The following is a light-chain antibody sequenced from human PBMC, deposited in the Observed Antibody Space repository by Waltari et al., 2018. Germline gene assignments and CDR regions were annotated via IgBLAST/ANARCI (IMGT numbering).Light chain of an antibody. J-gene: IGLJ3*02. CDR1: NSNIGAGYD. CDR3: QSYDISLSGSWV. V-gene: IGLV1-40*01. Sequence: QSVLTQPPSVSGAPGQRVTISCTGSNSNIGAGYDVHWYQQLPETAPKLLIYGNRNRPSGVPDRFSGSKSGTSASLAITGLQAEDEADYYCQSYDISLSGSWVFGGGTKLTVL. CDR2: GNR.